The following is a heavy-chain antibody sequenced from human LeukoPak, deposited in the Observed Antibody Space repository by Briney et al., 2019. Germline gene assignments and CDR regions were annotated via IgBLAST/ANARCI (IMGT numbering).Heavy chain of an antibody. V-gene: IGHV3-30-3*01. CDR1: GFTFSSYA. J-gene: IGHJ4*02. Sequence: GGPLRLSCAASGFTFSSYAMHWVRQAPGKGLEWVAVISYDGSNKYYADSVKGRFTISRDNSKNTLYLQMNSLRAEDTAVYYCAREKFTVSTFLDYWGQGTLVTVSS. CDR2: ISYDGSNK. CDR3: AREKFTVSTFLDY. D-gene: IGHD4-17*01.